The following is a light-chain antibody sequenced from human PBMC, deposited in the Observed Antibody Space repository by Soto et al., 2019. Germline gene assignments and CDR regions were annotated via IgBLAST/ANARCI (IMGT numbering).Light chain of an antibody. J-gene: IGKJ1*01. CDR2: RAS. Sequence: DIQSTQSPSTLSASIGDRVTITCRASQSISGRLAWYQQKPGKAPKLLIYRASSLETGVPSRFSGSGSETEFTFTISSLQPEDFATYYCQQFNTYSPTFGQGTKVDIK. V-gene: IGKV1-5*03. CDR3: QQFNTYSPT. CDR1: QSISGR.